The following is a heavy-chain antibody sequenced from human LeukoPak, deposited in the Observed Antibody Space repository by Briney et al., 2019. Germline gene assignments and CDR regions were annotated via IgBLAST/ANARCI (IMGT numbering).Heavy chain of an antibody. CDR1: GLTFSSYE. Sequence: GGSLRLSCAASGLTFSSYEMNWVRQAPGKGLEWVSYISSSGSSIYYADSVKGRFTISRDNAKNTLYLQMNSLRAEDTAVYYCASLAPPDYYDSSGYNWFDPWGQGTLVTVSS. D-gene: IGHD3-22*01. V-gene: IGHV3-48*03. J-gene: IGHJ5*02. CDR3: ASLAPPDYYDSSGYNWFDP. CDR2: ISSSGSSI.